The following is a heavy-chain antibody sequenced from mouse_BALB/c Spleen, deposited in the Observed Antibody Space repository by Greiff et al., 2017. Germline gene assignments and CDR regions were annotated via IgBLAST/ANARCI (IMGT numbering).Heavy chain of an antibody. CDR1: GFNIKDTY. Sequence: VQLEQSGAELVKPGASVKLSCTASGFNIKDTYMHWVKQRPEQGLEWIGRIDPANGNTKYDPKFQGKATITADTSSNTAYLQLSSLTSEDTAVYYCARSGPDYYGSPFADWGQGTLVTVSA. V-gene: IGHV14-3*02. D-gene: IGHD1-1*01. CDR3: ARSGPDYYGSPFAD. CDR2: IDPANGNT. J-gene: IGHJ3*01.